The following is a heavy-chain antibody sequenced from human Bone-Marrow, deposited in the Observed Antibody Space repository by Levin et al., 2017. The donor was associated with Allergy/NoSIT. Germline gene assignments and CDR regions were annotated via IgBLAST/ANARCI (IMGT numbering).Heavy chain of an antibody. D-gene: IGHD3-16*02. CDR3: AGGYARFGGVIDI. V-gene: IGHV4-39*07. CDR1: NGSIRSYSHY. J-gene: IGHJ4*02. CDR2: IYFDGNT. Sequence: SETLSLTCTVSNGSIRSYSHYWGWIRQSPGKGLEWIGTIYFDGNTYYNPSLKSRVTMSIDTSKSHFSLRLTSVTAADTAVDFCAGGYARFGGVIDIWGQGKLVIVSS.